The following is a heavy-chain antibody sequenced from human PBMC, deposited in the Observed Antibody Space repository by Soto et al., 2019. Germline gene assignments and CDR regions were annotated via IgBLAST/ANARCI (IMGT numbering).Heavy chain of an antibody. J-gene: IGHJ6*02. CDR2: IIPIFGTA. V-gene: IGHV1-69*13. Sequence: GASVTVSCKASGGTFSSYAISWVRQAPGQRLEWMGGIIPIFGTANYAQKFQGRVTITADESTSTAYMELSSLRSEDTAVYYCAGRRRGDTAMASRYYYYYYGMDVWGQGTTVTVSS. CDR3: AGRRRGDTAMASRYYYYYYGMDV. D-gene: IGHD5-18*01. CDR1: GGTFSSYA.